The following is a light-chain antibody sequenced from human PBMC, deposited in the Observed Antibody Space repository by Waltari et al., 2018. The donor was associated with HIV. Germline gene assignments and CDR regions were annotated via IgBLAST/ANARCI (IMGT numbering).Light chain of an antibody. V-gene: IGLV3-1*01. CDR2: RDI. CDR3: QACDSNTAI. J-gene: IGLJ2*01. Sequence: SYDLTQPPSVSVSPGQTASITCSGDKLGDKYVCWYQHRPGQSPVLVIYRDIKRPSGCPERFSGSNSVNTAALTISGTQALDEADYYCQACDSNTAIFGGGTKLTVL. CDR1: KLGDKY.